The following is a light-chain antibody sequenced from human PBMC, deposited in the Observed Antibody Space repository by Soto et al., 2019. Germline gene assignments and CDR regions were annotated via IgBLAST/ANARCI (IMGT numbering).Light chain of an antibody. J-gene: IGLJ1*01. Sequence: QSVLTQPPSASGSPGQSFTISCTGTSSDVASYNYVPWYQQHPGKAPKLMIYEGSKRPSGVSDRFSGSKSGNTASLTISGLQAEDEADYYCCSYAGNPYVFGTGTKVTV. CDR2: EGS. CDR1: SSDVASYNY. CDR3: CSYAGNPYV. V-gene: IGLV2-23*01.